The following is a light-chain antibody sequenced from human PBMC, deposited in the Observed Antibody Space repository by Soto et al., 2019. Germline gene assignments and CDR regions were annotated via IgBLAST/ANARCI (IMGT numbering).Light chain of an antibody. CDR1: QSVSSY. CDR2: DAS. J-gene: IGKJ5*01. V-gene: IGKV3-11*01. Sequence: EIVMTQSPATLSVSPGERATLSCRASQSVSSYLAWYQQKPGQAPRLLFYDASNRATGIPARFSGSGSGTDFTLTISSLEPEDFAVYYCQQRYNWPLITFGQGTRLEIK. CDR3: QQRYNWPLIT.